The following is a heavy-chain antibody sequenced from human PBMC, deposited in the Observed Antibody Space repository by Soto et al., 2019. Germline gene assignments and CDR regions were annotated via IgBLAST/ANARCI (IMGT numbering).Heavy chain of an antibody. CDR3: AKDFAPFYDFWSGYYYGP. J-gene: IGHJ5*02. CDR2: ISYDGSNK. D-gene: IGHD3-3*01. CDR1: GFTFSSYG. Sequence: GGSLRLSCAASGFTFSSYGMHWVRQAPGKGLEWVAVISYDGSNKYYADSVKGRFTISRDNSKNTLYLQMNSLIAEDTAVYYCAKDFAPFYDFWSGYYYGPWGQGTLVTVSS. V-gene: IGHV3-30*18.